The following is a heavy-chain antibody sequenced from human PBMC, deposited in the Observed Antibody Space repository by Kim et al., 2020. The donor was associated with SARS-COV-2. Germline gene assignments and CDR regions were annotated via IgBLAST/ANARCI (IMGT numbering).Heavy chain of an antibody. V-gene: IGHV4-39*01. D-gene: IGHD3-3*01. CDR3: ARLDLSTPGSDY. J-gene: IGHJ4*02. Sequence: SETLSLTCTVSGGSISSSSYYWGWIRQPPGKGLECIGSIYYSGSTYYNPSLKSRVTISVDTSKNQFSLKLSSVTAADTAVYYCARLDLSTPGSDYWGQGTLVTVSS. CDR1: GGSISSSSYY. CDR2: IYYSGST.